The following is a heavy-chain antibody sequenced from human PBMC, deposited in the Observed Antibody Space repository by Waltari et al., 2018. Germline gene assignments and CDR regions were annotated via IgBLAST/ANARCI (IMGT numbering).Heavy chain of an antibody. V-gene: IGHV1-69*01. CDR1: GGTFSSYA. Sequence: QVQLVQSGAEVKKPGSSVKVSCKASGGTFSSYAISWVRQATGQGLEWMGGIIPIFGTANYALKFQGRVTITADESTSTAYMELSSLRSEDTAVYYCASGLYCGGDCYRPFDYWGQGTLVTVSS. J-gene: IGHJ4*02. CDR3: ASGLYCGGDCYRPFDY. CDR2: IIPIFGTA. D-gene: IGHD2-21*02.